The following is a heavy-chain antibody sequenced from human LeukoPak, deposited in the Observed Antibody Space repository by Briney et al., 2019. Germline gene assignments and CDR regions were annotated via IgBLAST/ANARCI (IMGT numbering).Heavy chain of an antibody. Sequence: SVKVSCKASGFTFTSSAVQWLRQARGQRLEWIGWIVVGSGNTNYAQKFQERVTITRDMSTSTAYMELSSLRSEDTAVYYCAAGATYYDILTVLAFWGQGTLVTVSS. CDR2: IVVGSGNT. V-gene: IGHV1-58*01. CDR1: GFTFTSSA. D-gene: IGHD3-9*01. CDR3: AAGATYYDILTVLAF. J-gene: IGHJ4*02.